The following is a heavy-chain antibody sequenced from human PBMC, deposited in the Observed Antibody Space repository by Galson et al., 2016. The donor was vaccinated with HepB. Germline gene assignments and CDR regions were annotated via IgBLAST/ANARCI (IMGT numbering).Heavy chain of an antibody. CDR1: GFAFHTYS. V-gene: IGHV3-21*01. J-gene: IGHJ4*02. CDR3: VRGDYDSLSFVGDQ. D-gene: IGHD3-22*01. Sequence: SLRLSCAASGFAFHTYSMNWVRQSPAKGLEWVSSISRSSANIYYADSARGRFTISRDNAKNSLFLQMNSLRAEDTAVYYCVRGDYDSLSFVGDQWGQGTLVTVSS. CDR2: ISRSSANI.